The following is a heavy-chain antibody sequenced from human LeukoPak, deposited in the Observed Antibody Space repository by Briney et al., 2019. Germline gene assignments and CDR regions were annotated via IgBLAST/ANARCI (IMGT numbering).Heavy chain of an antibody. V-gene: IGHV4-59*12. Sequence: SETLSLTCTVSGGSISSYYWSWIRQPPGKGLEWIGYIYYSGSTNYNPSLKSRVTISVDTSKNQFSLKLSSVTAADTAVYYCARVYGDSARTLDYWGQGTLVTVSS. D-gene: IGHD4-17*01. CDR3: ARVYGDSARTLDY. CDR1: GGSISSYY. CDR2: IYYSGST. J-gene: IGHJ4*02.